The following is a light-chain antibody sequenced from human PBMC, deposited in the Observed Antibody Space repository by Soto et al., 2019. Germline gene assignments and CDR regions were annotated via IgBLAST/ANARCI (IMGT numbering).Light chain of an antibody. Sequence: DIQMTQSPSTLSASVGDRVTITCRASQSISSWLAWYQQKPGKAPKLLIYKASSLESGVPSRFGGSGSGTEFTLTISSLQPDDFATYYCQQYYSYPLTFGGGTKVEIK. J-gene: IGKJ4*01. CDR3: QQYYSYPLT. V-gene: IGKV1-5*03. CDR2: KAS. CDR1: QSISSW.